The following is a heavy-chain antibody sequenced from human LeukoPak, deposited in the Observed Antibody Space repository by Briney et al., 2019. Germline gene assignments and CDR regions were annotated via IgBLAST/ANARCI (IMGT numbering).Heavy chain of an antibody. CDR1: GFTFYNYA. V-gene: IGHV3-23*01. CDR3: AKDIVGATARNYFDY. CDR2: ITANGGTT. D-gene: IGHD1-26*01. J-gene: IGHJ4*02. Sequence: PGGSLRLSCAASGFTFYNYAMGCVRQAPGKGLEWVSTITANGGTTYYADSVKGRFTISRDNSKNTLYLQMNSLRAEDTAVYYCAKDIVGATARNYFDYWGQGTLVTVSS.